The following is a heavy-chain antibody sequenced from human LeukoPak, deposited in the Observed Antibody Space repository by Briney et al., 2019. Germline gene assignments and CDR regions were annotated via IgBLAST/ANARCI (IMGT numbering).Heavy chain of an antibody. V-gene: IGHV3-7*01. CDR3: ARDNLAGRGYYYGMDV. J-gene: IGHJ6*02. CDR1: GFTFSSYW. CDR2: IKQDGSEK. Sequence: GGSLRLSCAASGFTFSSYWMSWVRQAPGKGLEWVANIKQDGSEKYYVDSVKGRFTISRDNAKNSLYLQMNSLRAEDTAVYYCARDNLAGRGYYYGMDVWGQGPTVTVSS.